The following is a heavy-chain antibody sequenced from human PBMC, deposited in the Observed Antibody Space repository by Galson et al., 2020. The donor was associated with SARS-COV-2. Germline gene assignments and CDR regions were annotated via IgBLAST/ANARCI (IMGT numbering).Heavy chain of an antibody. CDR1: GYSFTSYW. V-gene: IGHV5-51*01. J-gene: IGHJ4*02. D-gene: IGHD3-22*01. Sequence: GESLKISCKGSGYSFTSYWIRWVRQMPGKGLEWMGIIYPGDSDTRYSPSFQGQVTISADKSNSTAYLQWNSLKASDTAMYYCAGAIGYYDSGGDLAREDYFDYWGQGTLVTVSS. CDR2: IYPGDSDT. CDR3: AGAIGYYDSGGDLAREDYFDY.